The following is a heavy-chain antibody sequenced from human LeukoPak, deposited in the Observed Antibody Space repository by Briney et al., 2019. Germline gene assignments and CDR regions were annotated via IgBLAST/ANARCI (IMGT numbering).Heavy chain of an antibody. D-gene: IGHD3-3*01. V-gene: IGHV3-48*03. CDR3: ASRYDFWSGYPDY. CDR2: ISSSGSTI. CDR1: GFXFSSYE. Sequence: GGSLRLSCAASGFXFSSYEINWVRQAPGKGLEWVSYISSSGSTIYYADSVKGRFTISRDNAKNSLYLQMNSLRAEDTAVYYCASRYDFWSGYPDYWGQGTLVTVSS. J-gene: IGHJ4*02.